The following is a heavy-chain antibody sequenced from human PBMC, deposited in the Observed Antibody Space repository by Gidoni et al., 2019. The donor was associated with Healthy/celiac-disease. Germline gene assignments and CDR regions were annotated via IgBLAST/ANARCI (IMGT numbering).Heavy chain of an antibody. CDR1: GFTFSSNA. CDR2: ISGSGGST. Sequence: EVQLLESGGGLVQPGGSLRLSCAASGFTFSSNAMRWVRQAPGKGLEWVSAISGSGGSTYYADSVKGRFTISRDNSKNTLYLQMNSLRAEDTAVYYCAKSSVAGTHYYYGMDVWGQGTTVTVSS. V-gene: IGHV3-23*01. D-gene: IGHD6-19*01. J-gene: IGHJ6*02. CDR3: AKSSVAGTHYYYGMDV.